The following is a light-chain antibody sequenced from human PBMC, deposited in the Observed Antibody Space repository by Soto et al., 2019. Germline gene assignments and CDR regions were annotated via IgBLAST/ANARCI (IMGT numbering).Light chain of an antibody. CDR3: QQRYNWPLT. CDR2: DAS. V-gene: IGKV3-11*01. CDR1: QSVSSY. Sequence: IVLTQSPATLSLSPGERATLSCRASQSVSSYLAWYQQKPGQAPRLLIYDASNRATGISARFSGSGSGTDFTLTISSLVPEDFAVYYCQQRYNWPLTFGPGTKVDIK. J-gene: IGKJ3*01.